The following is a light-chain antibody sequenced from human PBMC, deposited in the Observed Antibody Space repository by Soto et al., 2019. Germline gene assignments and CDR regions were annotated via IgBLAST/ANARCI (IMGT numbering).Light chain of an antibody. Sequence: EIVLTQSPATLSLSPGERATLSCRASQSVSSYLAWYQQKPGQAPRLLIYDASNRATGIPARFSGSGSGTDYTLTISSLEPEDFAVYYYQQRSNWPLTFGGGTMMEIK. CDR2: DAS. CDR1: QSVSSY. CDR3: QQRSNWPLT. J-gene: IGKJ4*01. V-gene: IGKV3-11*01.